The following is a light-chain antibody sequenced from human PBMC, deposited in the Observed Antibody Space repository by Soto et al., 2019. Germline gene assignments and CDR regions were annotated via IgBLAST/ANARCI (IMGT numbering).Light chain of an antibody. V-gene: IGKV3-20*01. CDR3: QQYGSSLWT. CDR1: QSVSSSY. CDR2: GAT. Sequence: ETVLPQSPDTLSFSPGERPTLSCRASQSVSSSYLAWYQQKPGQAPMLLIYGATRRATGIPDRCSGSGSGTDFTLTISRLEPEDVAVYYCQQYGSSLWTFGQGTKVDIK. J-gene: IGKJ1*01.